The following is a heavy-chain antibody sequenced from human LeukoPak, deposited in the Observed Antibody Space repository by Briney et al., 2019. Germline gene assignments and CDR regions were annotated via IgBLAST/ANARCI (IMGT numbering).Heavy chain of an antibody. CDR1: GGSISSYY. Sequence: SETLSLTCTVSGGSISSYYWSWIRQPPGKGLEWIGYIYYSGSTNYNPSLKSRVTISVDTSKNQFSLKLSSVTAADTAVYYCAREGGYYDSSGSYFDYWGQGTLVTVSS. D-gene: IGHD3-22*01. CDR2: IYYSGST. J-gene: IGHJ4*02. CDR3: AREGGYYDSSGSYFDY. V-gene: IGHV4-59*12.